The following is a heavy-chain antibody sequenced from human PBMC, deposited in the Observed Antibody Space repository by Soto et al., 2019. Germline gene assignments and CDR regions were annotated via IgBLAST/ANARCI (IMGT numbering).Heavy chain of an antibody. V-gene: IGHV4-31*03. CDR3: AREWFGELSHFDS. Sequence: QVQLQESGPGLVKPSQTLSLTCTVSGGSISSGGYYWSWIRQHPGKGLEWIGYIYYSGVTYYNPSLQSRVTISIDTSKNPFSLKLNSVTAADTAVYYCAREWFGELSHFDSWGQGTLVTVSS. CDR1: GGSISSGGYY. J-gene: IGHJ4*02. D-gene: IGHD3-10*01. CDR2: IYYSGVT.